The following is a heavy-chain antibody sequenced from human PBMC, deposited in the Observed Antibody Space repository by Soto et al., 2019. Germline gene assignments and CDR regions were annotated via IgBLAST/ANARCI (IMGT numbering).Heavy chain of an antibody. Sequence: GGSLRLSCAASGFTVSSNYMIWIRQAPGKGLEWVSGIYSGGSTYYADSVKGRFTISRDNSKNTLYLQMNSLRAEDTAVYYCASFGGPTAAVAAFDILGQGTMVTVSS. CDR1: GFTVSSNY. V-gene: IGHV3-66*01. CDR3: ASFGGPTAAVAAFDI. D-gene: IGHD3-10*01. CDR2: IYSGGST. J-gene: IGHJ3*02.